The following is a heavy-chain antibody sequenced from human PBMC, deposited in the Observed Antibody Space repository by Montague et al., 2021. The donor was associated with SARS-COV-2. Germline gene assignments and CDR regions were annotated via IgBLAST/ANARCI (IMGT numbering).Heavy chain of an antibody. CDR3: ARSVQFSYVLDV. CDR2: ISDTEST. J-gene: IGHJ6*04. V-gene: IGHV4-59*08. Sequence: SETLSLTCTVSSRSISNYYWSWVRQPPGKGLEWIGFISDTESTNYNPSLESRVSISIDTSKSQFSLRVSSVTATDTAVYYCARSVQFSYVLDVWGKGTTVTISS. D-gene: IGHD6-19*01. CDR1: SRSISNYY.